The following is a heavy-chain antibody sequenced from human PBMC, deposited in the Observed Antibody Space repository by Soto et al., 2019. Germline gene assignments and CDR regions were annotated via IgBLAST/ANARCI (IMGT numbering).Heavy chain of an antibody. D-gene: IGHD4-17*01. CDR3: ARADYGDIVFEY. V-gene: IGHV2-5*02. J-gene: IGHJ4*02. Sequence: QITLKESGPPLVKPTQTLTLTCTFSGFSFITTGVGVGWVRQSPGKALEWLALIYWDDDKRYSPSLKSRLTIXKXTSKNQVVLSMTNMDPVDTATYYCARADYGDIVFEYWGQGTLVTVSS. CDR2: IYWDDDK. CDR1: GFSFITTGVG.